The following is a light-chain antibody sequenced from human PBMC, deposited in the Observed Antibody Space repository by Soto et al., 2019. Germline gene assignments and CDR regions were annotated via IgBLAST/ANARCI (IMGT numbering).Light chain of an antibody. V-gene: IGKV3-20*01. CDR1: QSVTNNY. CDR2: GAS. Sequence: EIVLTQSPGTLSLSPGERATLSCRASQSVTNNYLAWYQQKPGQAPRLLIYGASSRVTGIPDRFSGSGSGTDFTLTISRLEPEDCAVYYCQQYYNWPRTFGQGTRLEI. CDR3: QQYYNWPRT. J-gene: IGKJ5*01.